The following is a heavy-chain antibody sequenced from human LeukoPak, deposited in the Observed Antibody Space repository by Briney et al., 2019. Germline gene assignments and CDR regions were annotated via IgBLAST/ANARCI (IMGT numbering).Heavy chain of an antibody. CDR3: ARGGSGSYYKSRFDY. CDR2: IKQDGSEK. CDR1: GFTFSSYG. V-gene: IGHV3-7*01. D-gene: IGHD3-10*01. J-gene: IGHJ4*02. Sequence: GGSLRLSCAASGFTFSSYGMHWVRQAPGKGLEWVANIKQDGSEKYYVDSVKGRFTISRDNAKNSVYLQMNSLRAEDTAVYYCARGGSGSYYKSRFDYWGQGTLVTVSS.